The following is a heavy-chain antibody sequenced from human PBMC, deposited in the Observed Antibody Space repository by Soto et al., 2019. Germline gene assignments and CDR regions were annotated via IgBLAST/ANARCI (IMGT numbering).Heavy chain of an antibody. D-gene: IGHD2-21*02. V-gene: IGHV4-4*07. J-gene: IGHJ4*02. Sequence: LSLTCIVSGVSVTSYTWSWVRQPANKGLEWIGRVFSSVSATYNPSLKSRVSISMDTAENRISLKLDSVTAADAGVYFCARDGMTTGDTWGPGTLVTVS. CDR2: VFSSVSA. CDR3: ARDGMTTGDT. CDR1: GVSVTSYT.